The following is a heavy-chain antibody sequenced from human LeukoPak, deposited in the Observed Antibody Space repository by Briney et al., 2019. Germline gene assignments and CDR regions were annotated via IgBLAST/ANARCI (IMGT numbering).Heavy chain of an antibody. Sequence: GGSLRLSCAASGFTVSSNYMSWVRQAPGKGLEWVSLIYSGGSTFYADSVKGRFTISRDNSKNTLSLQMNSLRGEDTAVYYCAAGSGWKPYYYYYYMDVWGKGTTVTVSS. CDR3: AAGSGWKPYYYYYYMDV. CDR2: IYSGGST. V-gene: IGHV3-53*01. D-gene: IGHD6-19*01. CDR1: GFTVSSNY. J-gene: IGHJ6*03.